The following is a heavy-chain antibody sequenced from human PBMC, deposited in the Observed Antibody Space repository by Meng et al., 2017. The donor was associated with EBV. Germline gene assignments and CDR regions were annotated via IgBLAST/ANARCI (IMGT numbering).Heavy chain of an antibody. D-gene: IGHD4-11*01. CDR3: ARGDYTNYPRWFDT. CDR2: IYYTGST. Sequence: QVQLQESGPGLVKPSEPLSLTCTVSGGSVNNESYYWGWIRQPPGKGLEYIGYIYYTGSTNYNSSLKSRVTISLDKSKNQFSLKLTSLTAADTAIYYCARGDYTNYPRWFDTWGQGTLVTVAS. V-gene: IGHV4-61*01. CDR1: GGSVNNESYY. J-gene: IGHJ5*02.